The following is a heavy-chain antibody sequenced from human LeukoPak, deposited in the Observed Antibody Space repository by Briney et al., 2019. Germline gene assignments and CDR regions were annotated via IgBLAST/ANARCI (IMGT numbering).Heavy chain of an antibody. CDR3: AREGETGTYFDY. CDR1: GGTFSSYA. Sequence: ASVKVSCKASGGTFSSYAISWVRQAPGQGLEWMGGNIPIFGTANYAQKFQGRVTITADESTSTAYMELSSLRSEDTAVYYCAREGETGTYFDYWGQGTLVTVSS. J-gene: IGHJ4*02. V-gene: IGHV1-69*13. CDR2: NIPIFGTA. D-gene: IGHD1-7*01.